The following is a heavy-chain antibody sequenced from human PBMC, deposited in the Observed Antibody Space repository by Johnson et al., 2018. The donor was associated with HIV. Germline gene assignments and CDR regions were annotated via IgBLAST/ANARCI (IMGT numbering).Heavy chain of an antibody. Sequence: VQLVESGGGVVQPGGSLRLSCAASGFTFSSYDMHWVRQTTGKGLEWVSAIGSAGDTYYPGSVKGRFTISRENAKNSLYLQMNSLRAGDTAVYYCARDSQWEIDDAFDIWGQGTMVTVSS. CDR1: GFTFSSYD. V-gene: IGHV3-13*01. CDR2: IGSAGDT. CDR3: ARDSQWEIDDAFDI. J-gene: IGHJ3*02. D-gene: IGHD1-26*01.